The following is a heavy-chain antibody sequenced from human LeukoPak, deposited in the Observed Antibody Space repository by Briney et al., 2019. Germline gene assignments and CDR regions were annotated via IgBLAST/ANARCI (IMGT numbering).Heavy chain of an antibody. CDR2: IYPGDSDT. V-gene: IGHV5-51*01. J-gene: IGHJ4*02. Sequence: GESLKISCKGSGYSFTSYWIGWVRQMSGKGLEWMGMIYPGDSDTRYSPSFQGQVTISADKSISTAFLQWSSLKASDTAMYYCARRGIVGATHFDYWGQGTLVTVSS. D-gene: IGHD1-26*01. CDR1: GYSFTSYW. CDR3: ARRGIVGATHFDY.